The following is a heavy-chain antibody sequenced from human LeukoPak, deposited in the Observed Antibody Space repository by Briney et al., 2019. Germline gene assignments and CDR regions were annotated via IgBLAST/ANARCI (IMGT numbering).Heavy chain of an antibody. J-gene: IGHJ4*02. CDR2: MNPNSANT. CDR3: ATCKGRIQLWPTLFGFDY. D-gene: IGHD5-18*01. V-gene: IGHV1-8*01. Sequence: ASVKVSCKASGYTFISYDINWVRQAAGQGLEWMGWMNPNSANTGYAEKFQGRVTMTEDTSTDTAYMELSSLRSEDTAVYYCATCKGRIQLWPTLFGFDYWGQGTLVTVSS. CDR1: GYTFISYD.